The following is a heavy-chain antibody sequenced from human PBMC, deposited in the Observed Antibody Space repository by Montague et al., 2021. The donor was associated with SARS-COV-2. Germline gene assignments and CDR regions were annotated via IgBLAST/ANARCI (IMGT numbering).Heavy chain of an antibody. CDR3: ARHGEMATIVCWWFIDL. CDR1: GDSISSSNYY. Sequence: SETLSLTCTVSGDSISSSNYYWNWIRQPPGKGLEWIGSIYYRGSSYYTPSLKSRVTISVYTSMNQLSLKLSSVTAADTAVYYCARHGEMATIVCWWFIDLWGRGTLVTVSS. CDR2: IYYRGSS. J-gene: IGHJ2*01. V-gene: IGHV4-39*01. D-gene: IGHD5-24*01.